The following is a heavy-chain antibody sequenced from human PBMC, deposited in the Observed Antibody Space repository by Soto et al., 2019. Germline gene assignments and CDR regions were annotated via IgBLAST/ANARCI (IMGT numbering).Heavy chain of an antibody. CDR2: ISGSGGST. Sequence: PGGSLKLSCAASGFTFSRYAMSCVRQAPGKGLEWVSAISGSGGSTYYADSVKGRFTISRDNSKNTLYLQMNSLRAEDTAVYYCAKEGLYCSSTSCYEWFDPWGQGTLVTVSS. D-gene: IGHD2-2*01. J-gene: IGHJ5*02. V-gene: IGHV3-23*01. CDR1: GFTFSRYA. CDR3: AKEGLYCSSTSCYEWFDP.